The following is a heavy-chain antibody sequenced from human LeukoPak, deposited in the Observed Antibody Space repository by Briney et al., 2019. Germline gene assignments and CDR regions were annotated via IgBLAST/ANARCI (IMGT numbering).Heavy chain of an antibody. Sequence: SETLSLTRAVYGGSFSGYYWSWIRQPPGKGLEWIGEINHSGSTNYDPSLKSRVTISVDTSKNQFSLKLSSVTAADTAVYYCARKSGFYYYFDYWGQGTLVTVSS. D-gene: IGHD6-25*01. CDR2: INHSGST. J-gene: IGHJ4*02. V-gene: IGHV4-34*01. CDR1: GGSFSGYY. CDR3: ARKSGFYYYFDY.